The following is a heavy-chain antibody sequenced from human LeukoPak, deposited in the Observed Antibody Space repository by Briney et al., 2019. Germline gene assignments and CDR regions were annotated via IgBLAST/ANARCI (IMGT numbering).Heavy chain of an antibody. V-gene: IGHV3-23*01. CDR1: GFTFSSYA. CDR3: AKFEYYDILTGYYPPQIDY. D-gene: IGHD3-9*01. CDR2: ISGSGGST. J-gene: IGHJ4*02. Sequence: GGSLRLSCAASGFTFSSYAMSWVRQAPGKGLEWVSAISGSGGSTYYADSVKGQFTISRDNSKNTLYLQMNSLRAEDTAVYYCAKFEYYDILTGYYPPQIDYWGQGTLVTVSS.